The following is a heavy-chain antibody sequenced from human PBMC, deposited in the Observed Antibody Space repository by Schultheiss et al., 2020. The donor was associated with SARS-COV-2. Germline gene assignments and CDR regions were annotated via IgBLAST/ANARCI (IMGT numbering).Heavy chain of an antibody. D-gene: IGHD6-6*01. J-gene: IGHJ4*02. CDR3: ARDRHGYFDY. CDR2: ISYDGSNK. V-gene: IGHV3-30-3*01. CDR1: GFTFSSYA. Sequence: SCAASGFTFSSYAMHWVRQAPGKGLEWVAVISYDGSNKYYADSVKGRFTISRDNSKNTLYLQMNSLRAEDTAVYYCARDRHGYFDYWGQGTLVTVSS.